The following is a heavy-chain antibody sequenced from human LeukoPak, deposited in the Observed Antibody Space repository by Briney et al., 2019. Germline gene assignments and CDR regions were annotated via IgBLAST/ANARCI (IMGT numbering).Heavy chain of an antibody. CDR2: IYYSGST. J-gene: IGHJ4*02. CDR3: ARAYSSSSPFDY. CDR1: GGSISSYY. V-gene: IGHV4-59*01. Sequence: SETLSLTCTVSGGSISSYYWSWIRQPPGXGLEWIGYIYYSGSTNYNPSLKSRVTISVDTSKNQFSLKLSSVTAADTAVYYCARAYSSSSPFDYWGQGTLVTVSS. D-gene: IGHD6-6*01.